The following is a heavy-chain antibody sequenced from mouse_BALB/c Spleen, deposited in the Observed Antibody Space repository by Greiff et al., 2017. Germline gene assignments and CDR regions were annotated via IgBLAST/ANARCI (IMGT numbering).Heavy chain of an antibody. CDR2: INPSNGGT. J-gene: IGHJ4*01. Sequence: VQLQQPGAELVKPGASVKLSCKASGYTFTSYYMYWVKQRPGQGLEWIGGINPSNGGTNFNEKFKSKATLTVDKSSSTAYMQLSSLTSEDSAVYYCTRGSYYYGSNYAMDYWGQGTSVTVSA. V-gene: IGHV1S81*02. CDR1: GYTFTSYY. CDR3: TRGSYYYGSNYAMDY. D-gene: IGHD1-1*01.